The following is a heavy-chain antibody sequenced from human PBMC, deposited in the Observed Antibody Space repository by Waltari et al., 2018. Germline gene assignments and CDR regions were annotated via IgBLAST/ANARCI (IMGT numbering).Heavy chain of an antibody. CDR3: ARDYDSSLVFSYYYYYGMDV. V-gene: IGHV3-48*03. CDR1: GFTFSSYE. CDR2: ISSSGSTI. Sequence: EVQLVESGGGLVQPGGSLRLSCAASGFTFSSYEMNWVRQAPGKGLGWVSYISSSGSTIYYADSVKGRFTISRDNAKNSLYLQMNSLRAEDTAVYYCARDYDSSLVFSYYYYYGMDVWGQGTTVTVSS. J-gene: IGHJ6*02. D-gene: IGHD3-22*01.